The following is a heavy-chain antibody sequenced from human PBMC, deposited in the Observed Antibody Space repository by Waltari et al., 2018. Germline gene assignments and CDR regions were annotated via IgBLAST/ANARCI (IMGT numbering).Heavy chain of an antibody. CDR2: SIPILGIA. V-gene: IGHV1-69*08. J-gene: IGHJ1*01. Sequence: QVQLVQSGAEVKKPGSSVKVSCKASGGTFSSYTISWVRQAPGQGLEWMGRSIPILGIANSAQKFQGRVTITADKSTSTAYMELSSLRSEDTAVYYCARDSGSYSAEYFQHWGQGTLVTVSS. CDR3: ARDSGSYSAEYFQH. CDR1: GGTFSSYT. D-gene: IGHD1-26*01.